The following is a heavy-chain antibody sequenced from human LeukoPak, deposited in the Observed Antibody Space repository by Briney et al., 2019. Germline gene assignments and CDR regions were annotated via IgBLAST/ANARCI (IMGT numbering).Heavy chain of an antibody. J-gene: IGHJ4*02. D-gene: IGHD3-3*01. CDR2: ISGSGGST. V-gene: IGHV3-23*01. CDR3: ARTYYDFWSGSNNFDY. Sequence: GGSLRLSCAASGFTFSSYWMSWVRQAPGKGLEWVSGISGSGGSTFYADSVKGRFTISRDNSKNTLYLQMNSLRAEDTAVYYCARTYYDFWSGSNNFDYWGQGTLVTVSS. CDR1: GFTFSSYW.